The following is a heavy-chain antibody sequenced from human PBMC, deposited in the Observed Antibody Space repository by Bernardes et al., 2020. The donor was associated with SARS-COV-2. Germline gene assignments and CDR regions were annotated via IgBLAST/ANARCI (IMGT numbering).Heavy chain of an antibody. CDR2: ISWNSGSI. Sequence: GGSLRLSCAASGFTFDDYAMHWVRQAPGKGLEWVSGISWNSGSIGYADSVKGRFTISRDNAKNSLYLQMNSLRAEDTAVYYCARDPLSLAGQLDYWGQGTLVTVSS. D-gene: IGHD6-13*01. V-gene: IGHV3-9*01. CDR1: GFTFDDYA. J-gene: IGHJ4*02. CDR3: ARDPLSLAGQLDY.